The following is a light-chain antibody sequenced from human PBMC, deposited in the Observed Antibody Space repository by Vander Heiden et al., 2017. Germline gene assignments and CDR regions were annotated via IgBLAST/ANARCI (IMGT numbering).Light chain of an antibody. V-gene: IGKV3-15*01. CDR2: GAS. J-gene: IGKJ4*02. Sequence: MTHPATPLSVSAGRGTLLCCGSKRVSSSNLAWYQQKPGQAPRLLIYGASSRATGIPARFSGSGSGTEFTLTISSLEPEDFAVYYCQQYNNSPRTFGEGTKVEIK. CDR3: QQYNNSPRT. CDR1: KRVSSSN.